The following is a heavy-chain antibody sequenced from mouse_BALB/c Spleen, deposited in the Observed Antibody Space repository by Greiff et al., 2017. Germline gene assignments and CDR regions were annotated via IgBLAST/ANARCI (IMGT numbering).Heavy chain of an antibody. CDR3: ARQISAY. Sequence: EVQLVESGGGLVKPGGSLKLSCAASGFTFSSYAMSWVRQTPEKRLEWVASISSGGSTYYPDSVKGRFTISRDNARNILYLQMSSLRSEDTAMYYCARQISAYWGQGTLVTVSA. CDR1: GFTFSSYA. CDR2: ISSGGST. J-gene: IGHJ3*01. V-gene: IGHV5-6-5*01.